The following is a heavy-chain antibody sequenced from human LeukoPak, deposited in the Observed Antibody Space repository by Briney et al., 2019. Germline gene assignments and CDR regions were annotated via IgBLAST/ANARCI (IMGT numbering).Heavy chain of an antibody. CDR2: IYHSGST. V-gene: IGHV4-38-2*02. Sequence: KPSETLSLTCTVSGYSISSGYYWGWIRQPPGKGLEWIGSIYHSGSTYYNPSLKSRVTISVDTSKNQFSLKLSSVTAADTAVYYCATLYSNIDYWGQGTLVTVSS. D-gene: IGHD4-11*01. J-gene: IGHJ4*02. CDR3: ATLYSNIDY. CDR1: GYSISSGYY.